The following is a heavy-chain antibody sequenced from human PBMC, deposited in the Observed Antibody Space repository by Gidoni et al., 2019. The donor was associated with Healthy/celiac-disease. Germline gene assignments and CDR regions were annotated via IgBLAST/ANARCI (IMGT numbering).Heavy chain of an antibody. V-gene: IGHV3-11*06. CDR1: GFTFSDYY. CDR3: ARRHDSSGYYYYYYYMDV. J-gene: IGHJ6*03. D-gene: IGHD3-22*01. Sequence: QVQLVESGGGLVKPGGSLRLSCAASGFTFSDYYMSWIRQAPGKGLGWVSYISSSSSSTNYADSVKGRFTISRDNAKNSLYLQMNSLRAEDTAVYYCARRHDSSGYYYYYYYMDVWGKGTTVTVSS. CDR2: ISSSSSST.